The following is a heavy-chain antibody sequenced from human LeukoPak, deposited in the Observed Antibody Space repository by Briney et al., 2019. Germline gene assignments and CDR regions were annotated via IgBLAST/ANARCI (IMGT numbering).Heavy chain of an antibody. CDR2: IWYDGSNK. V-gene: IGHV3-33*08. Sequence: GGSLRLSCAASGFTFKTHAMSWVRQAPGKGLEWVAVIWYDGSNKYYADSVKGRFTISRDNSKNTLYLQMNSLRAEDTAVYYCARTNSGYELDAFDIWGQGTMVTVSS. CDR1: GFTFKTHA. CDR3: ARTNSGYELDAFDI. J-gene: IGHJ3*02. D-gene: IGHD5-12*01.